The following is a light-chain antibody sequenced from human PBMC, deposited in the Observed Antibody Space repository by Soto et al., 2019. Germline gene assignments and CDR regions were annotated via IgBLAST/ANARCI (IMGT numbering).Light chain of an antibody. CDR2: DAT. V-gene: IGLV2-23*01. J-gene: IGLJ3*02. Sequence: QSALTQPASVSGSPGQSITISCTGSSSDVGTYDLVSWYQHHPGAAPKLMIYDATRRPSGISNRFSGSKSGNTASLTISGLQAEDEADYYCCSFAGSNSWVFGGGTQLTVL. CDR1: SSDVGTYDL. CDR3: CSFAGSNSWV.